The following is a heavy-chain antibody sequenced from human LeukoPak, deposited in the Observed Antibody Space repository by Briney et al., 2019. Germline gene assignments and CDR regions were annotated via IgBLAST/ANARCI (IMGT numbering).Heavy chain of an antibody. V-gene: IGHV1-46*01. CDR1: GYTFTSYY. CDR2: INPSGGST. J-gene: IGHJ4*02. CDR3: AMGTREGYGGSPSPFDY. Sequence: ASVKVSCKASGYTFTSYYMHWVRQAPGQGLEWMGIINPSGGSTSYAQKFQGRVTMTRDTSTSTVYMELNSLRSEDTAVYYCAMGTREGYGGSPSPFDYWGQGTLVTVSS. D-gene: IGHD1-26*01.